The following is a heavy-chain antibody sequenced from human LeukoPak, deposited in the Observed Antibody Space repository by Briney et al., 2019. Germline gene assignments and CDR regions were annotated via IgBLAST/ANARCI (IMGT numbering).Heavy chain of an antibody. CDR3: ARGNRQIVVVPAAKPPYLDY. J-gene: IGHJ4*02. V-gene: IGHV4-34*01. CDR2: INHSGST. D-gene: IGHD2-2*02. CDR1: GGSFSGYY. Sequence: SETLSLTCAVYGGSFSGYYWSWIRQPPGKGLGWIGEINHSGSTNYNPSLKSRVTISVDTSKNQFSLKLSSVTAADTAVYYCARGNRQIVVVPAAKPPYLDYWGQGTLVTVSS.